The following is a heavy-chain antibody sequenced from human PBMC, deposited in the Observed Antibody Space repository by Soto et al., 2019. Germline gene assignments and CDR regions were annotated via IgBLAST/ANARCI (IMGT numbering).Heavy chain of an antibody. V-gene: IGHV4-4*02. CDR1: GGSISSSNW. CDR3: AKITMVRGVLMVDY. Sequence: QVQLQESGPGLVKPSETLSLTCAVSGGSISSSNWWSWVRQPPGKGLEWIGEIYHSGSTNYNPSLKSRVTXSVXKXMNQFSLKLSSVTAADTAVYYCAKITMVRGVLMVDYWGQGTLVTVSS. J-gene: IGHJ4*02. CDR2: IYHSGST. D-gene: IGHD3-10*01.